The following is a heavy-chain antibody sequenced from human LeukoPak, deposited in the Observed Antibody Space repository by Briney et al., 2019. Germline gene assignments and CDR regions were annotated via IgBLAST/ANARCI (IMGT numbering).Heavy chain of an antibody. CDR3: ARDVAIWFGELGVHY. J-gene: IGHJ4*02. V-gene: IGHV3-30-3*01. Sequence: GRSLRLSCAASGFTFSSYAMHWVRQAPGKGLEWVAVISYDGSNKYYADSVKGRFTISRDNSKNTLYLQMNGLRAEDTAVYYCARDVAIWFGELGVHYWGQGTLVTVSS. CDR2: ISYDGSNK. CDR1: GFTFSSYA. D-gene: IGHD3-10*01.